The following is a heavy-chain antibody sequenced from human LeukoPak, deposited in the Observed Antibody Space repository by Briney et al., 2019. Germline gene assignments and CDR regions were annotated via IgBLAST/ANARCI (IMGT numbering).Heavy chain of an antibody. J-gene: IGHJ4*02. V-gene: IGHV1-18*01. CDR3: ARAPRIAAAWNIDY. CDR1: GYTFSSYG. Sequence: GASVKVSCKAFGYTFSSYGISWVRQAPGQGLEWMGWISAYNGNTNYAQKLQGRVTMTTDTSTSTAYMELRSLRSDDTAVYYCARAPRIAAAWNIDYWGQGTLVTVSS. CDR2: ISAYNGNT. D-gene: IGHD6-13*01.